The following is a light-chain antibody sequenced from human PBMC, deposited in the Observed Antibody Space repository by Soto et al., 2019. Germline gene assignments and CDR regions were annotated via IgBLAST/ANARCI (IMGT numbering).Light chain of an antibody. J-gene: IGKJ4*01. Sequence: DIQMTQSPSTLSASVGDRVTITCRASQNISNYLNWYQQKPGKAPKLLIYAASSLQSGVPSRFSGSGSGADFTLTFSSLQPEDFATYYCQQSYSSPITFGGGTKV. CDR1: QNISNY. CDR3: QQSYSSPIT. CDR2: AAS. V-gene: IGKV1-39*01.